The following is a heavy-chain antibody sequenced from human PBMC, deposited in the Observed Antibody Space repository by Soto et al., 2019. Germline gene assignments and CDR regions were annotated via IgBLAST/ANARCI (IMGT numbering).Heavy chain of an antibody. J-gene: IGHJ6*02. CDR3: ARVQVTMVRGVIIMVVPRDYYYYSMDV. CDR1: GYTFTSYD. CDR2: KNPNSGNT. D-gene: IGHD3-10*01. V-gene: IGHV1-8*01. Sequence: ASVKVSCKASGYTFTSYDINWVRQATGQGLEWMGWKNPNSGNTGYAQKFQGRVTMTRNTSISTAYMELSSLRSEDTAVYYCARVQVTMVRGVIIMVVPRDYYYYSMDVWGQGTTVTVSS.